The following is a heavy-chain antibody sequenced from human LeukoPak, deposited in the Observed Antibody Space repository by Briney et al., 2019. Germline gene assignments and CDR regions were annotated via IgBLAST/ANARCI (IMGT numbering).Heavy chain of an antibody. CDR3: ARGGTPVHSFDY. CDR1: GGSISSSSYY. J-gene: IGHJ4*02. CDR2: IYLRGGT. V-gene: IGHV4-61*05. Sequence: PSESLSLTCTVSGGSISSSSYYWGWLRQPQGKGLEWIVFIYLRGGTSQNPLHKRRVTMTVHTSKNQFSLNIRSVTAAHTAVYCCARGGTPVHSFDYLGRGTLVAVSS.